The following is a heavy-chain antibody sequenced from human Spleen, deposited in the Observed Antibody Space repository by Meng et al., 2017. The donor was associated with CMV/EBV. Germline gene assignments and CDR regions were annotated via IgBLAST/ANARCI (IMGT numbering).Heavy chain of an antibody. Sequence: GESLKISCAASGFTFSSYAMSWVRQAPGKGLEWVSAISGSGGSTYYADSVKGRFTISRDNSKNTLYLQMNSLRAEDTAVYYCARVPMAADGTTFDYWGQGNMVTVSS. J-gene: IGHJ4*02. CDR1: GFTFSSYA. CDR2: ISGSGGST. CDR3: ARVPMAADGTTFDY. V-gene: IGHV3-23*01. D-gene: IGHD6-13*01.